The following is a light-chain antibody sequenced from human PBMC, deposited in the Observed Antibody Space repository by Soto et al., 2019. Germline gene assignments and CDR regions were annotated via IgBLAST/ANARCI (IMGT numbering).Light chain of an antibody. J-gene: IGLJ1*01. CDR2: EVS. CDR3: SSYTSSRAYV. CDR1: SSDVGGYSY. Sequence: QSALAQPASVSGSPGQSITISCTGTSSDVGGYSYVSWYQQQSGKAPKLMIHEVSNRPSGVSNRFSGPKSGNTASLTISGLQAEDEADYYCSSYTSSRAYVFGIGTKVTVL. V-gene: IGLV2-14*01.